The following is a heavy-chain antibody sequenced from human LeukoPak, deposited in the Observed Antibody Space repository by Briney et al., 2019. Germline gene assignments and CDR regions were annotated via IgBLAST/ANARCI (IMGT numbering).Heavy chain of an antibody. Sequence: GGSLRLSCAASGFTFSSYSMNWVRQAPGKGLEWVSYISSSSSTIYYADSVRGRFTISRDNAKNSLYLQMNSLRAEDTAVYYCARVYCSGSYAAFDYWGQGTLVTVSS. D-gene: IGHD3-10*01. CDR3: ARVYCSGSYAAFDY. V-gene: IGHV3-48*01. CDR1: GFTFSSYS. CDR2: ISSSSSTI. J-gene: IGHJ4*02.